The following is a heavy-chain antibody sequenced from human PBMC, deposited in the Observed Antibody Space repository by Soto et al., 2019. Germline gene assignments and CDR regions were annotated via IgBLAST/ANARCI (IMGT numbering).Heavy chain of an antibody. V-gene: IGHV1-69*06. CDR3: GRTHSGSYPGASVT. D-gene: IGHD1-26*01. Sequence: QVQLVQSGAEVKKPGSSVKVSCKTSGGTFSSYAISWVRQAPGQGLEWMGGIIPIFGTANYAQKFQGRVTITAAKITCRASMELLSSRSEDTAVYYYGRTHSGSYPGASVTWGQGTLVTVSS. J-gene: IGHJ3*01. CDR1: GGTFSSYA. CDR2: IIPIFGTA.